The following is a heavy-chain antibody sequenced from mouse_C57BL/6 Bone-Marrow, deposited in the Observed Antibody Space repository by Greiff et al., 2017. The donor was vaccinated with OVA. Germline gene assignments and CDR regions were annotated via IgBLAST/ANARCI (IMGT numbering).Heavy chain of an antibody. Sequence: VQLQQPGAELVRPGTSVKLSCKASGYTFTSYWMHWVKQRPGQGLEWIGVIDPSDSYTNYNQKFKGKATLTVDTSSSTAYMQLSSLTSEDSAVYYCARTKANWGGNYWGQGTTLTVSS. CDR3: ARTKANWGGNY. D-gene: IGHD4-1*02. CDR2: IDPSDSYT. V-gene: IGHV1-59*01. CDR1: GYTFTSYW. J-gene: IGHJ2*01.